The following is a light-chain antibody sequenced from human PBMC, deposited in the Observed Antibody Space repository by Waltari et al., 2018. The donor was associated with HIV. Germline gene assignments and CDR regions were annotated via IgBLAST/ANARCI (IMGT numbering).Light chain of an antibody. CDR3: HQYGSSPET. CDR2: GAS. V-gene: IGKV3-20*01. J-gene: IGKJ1*01. Sequence: DTALTQSPGTLSLSPGEAAILSCRISQPVSSSHLGWYQQTPGQAPRVLVYGASTKAAGIPDRFSGSVSGADFSYCISRLGPEDVAVYYWHQYGSSPETFGQGTKV. CDR1: QPVSSSH.